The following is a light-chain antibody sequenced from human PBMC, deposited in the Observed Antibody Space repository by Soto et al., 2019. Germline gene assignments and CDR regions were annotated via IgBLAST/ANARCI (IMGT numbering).Light chain of an antibody. Sequence: DIQMTQSPSSLCASVGVRVTITCRASQSISSYLHWYQQKPGKAPKLLMYAASSLQSGVPSRFSVSGSGTDFTLTISSLQPEDIATYFCQQSQNTPWKFGPGTRVDIK. CDR1: QSISSY. CDR3: QQSQNTPWK. V-gene: IGKV1-39*01. J-gene: IGKJ1*01. CDR2: AAS.